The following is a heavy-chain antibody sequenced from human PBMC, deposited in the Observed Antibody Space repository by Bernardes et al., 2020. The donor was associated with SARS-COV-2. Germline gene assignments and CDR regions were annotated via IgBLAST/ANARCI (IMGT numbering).Heavy chain of an antibody. CDR3: ASPCSSVSCPYAFNM. CDR2: ISGDGTTT. Sequence: GGSLRLSCTASGVTFRDYWMHWVRQAPGEGLMWISRISGDGTTTNYADSVKGRFTISRDNAKNTLYLQMNSLRDEDTAVYYCASPCSSVSCPYAFNMWGQGTLVTVSS. J-gene: IGHJ3*02. CDR1: GVTFRDYW. D-gene: IGHD2-2*01. V-gene: IGHV3-74*01.